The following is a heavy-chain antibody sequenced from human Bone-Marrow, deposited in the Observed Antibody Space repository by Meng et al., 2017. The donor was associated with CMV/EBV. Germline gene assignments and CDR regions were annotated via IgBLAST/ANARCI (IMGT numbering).Heavy chain of an antibody. V-gene: IGHV3-30*02. Sequence: GESLKISCAASGFTFEDNGMHWVRQAPGKGLEWVAFIRYDGSNKYYADSVKGRFTISRDNSKNTLYLQMNSLRAEDTAVYYCAKDLAPDEYYDFWSGYLYYYYGMDVWGQGTTVTVSS. CDR3: AKDLAPDEYYDFWSGYLYYYYGMDV. J-gene: IGHJ6*02. CDR1: GFTFEDNG. CDR2: IRYDGSNK. D-gene: IGHD3-3*01.